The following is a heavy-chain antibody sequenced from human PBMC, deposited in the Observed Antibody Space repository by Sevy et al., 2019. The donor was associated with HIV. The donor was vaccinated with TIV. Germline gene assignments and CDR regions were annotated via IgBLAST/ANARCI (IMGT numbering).Heavy chain of an antibody. V-gene: IGHV3-33*06. CDR3: AKALESYTSGWYIFDY. D-gene: IGHD6-19*01. J-gene: IGHJ4*02. CDR1: GFTFRSFG. Sequence: GGSLRLSCAASGFTFRSFGMHWVRQAPGKGLQWVAVIWYDGSNQYYVDSVKGRFTISRDNSKNTVYLQMNSLRVEDTAVYYCAKALESYTSGWYIFDYWGQGSLVTVSS. CDR2: IWYDGSNQ.